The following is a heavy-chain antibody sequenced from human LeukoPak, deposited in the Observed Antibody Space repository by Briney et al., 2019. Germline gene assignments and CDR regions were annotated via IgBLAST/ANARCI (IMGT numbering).Heavy chain of an antibody. CDR2: IYASGST. D-gene: IGHD5-18*01. CDR1: GGSISSGSYY. CDR3: ARSRGYSDY. J-gene: IGHJ4*02. V-gene: IGHV4-61*02. Sequence: PSETLSLTWTVSGGSISSGSYYWSWIRQHAGKGLEWIGRIYASGSTNYNPSLKSRVTMSVDTSKNQFSLKLSSVTAADTAVYYCARSRGYSDYWGQGTLVTVSS.